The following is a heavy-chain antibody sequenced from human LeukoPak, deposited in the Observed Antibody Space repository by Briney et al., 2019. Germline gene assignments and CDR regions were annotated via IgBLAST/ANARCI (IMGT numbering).Heavy chain of an antibody. Sequence: KPSETLPLTCGVSGTSFSSYYWSWIRQTPGKGLEWIGEVNHSGYTNMNPSLKSRVTISVDASKNQFSLRMNTVTAADTAVYFCARMTTGHDYWGQETLVTVSS. J-gene: IGHJ4*02. D-gene: IGHD4-17*01. V-gene: IGHV4-34*01. CDR2: VNHSGYT. CDR1: GTSFSSYY. CDR3: ARMTTGHDY.